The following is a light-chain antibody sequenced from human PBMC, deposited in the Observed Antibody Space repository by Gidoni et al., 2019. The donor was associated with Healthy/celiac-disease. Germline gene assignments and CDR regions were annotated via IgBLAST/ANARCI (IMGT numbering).Light chain of an antibody. Sequence: DIQMTQSPSSLSASVGDRVTITCRARQSISSYLNWYQQKPGKDPKLLIYAASSLQSGVPSRFSGSGSGTDFTLTISSLQPEDFATYYCQQSYSTLRTFGQGTKVEIK. CDR1: QSISSY. CDR2: AAS. J-gene: IGKJ1*01. V-gene: IGKV1-39*01. CDR3: QQSYSTLRT.